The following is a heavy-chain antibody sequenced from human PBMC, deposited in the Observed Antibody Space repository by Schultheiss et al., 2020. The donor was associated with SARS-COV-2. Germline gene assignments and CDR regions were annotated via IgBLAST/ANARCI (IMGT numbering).Heavy chain of an antibody. Sequence: GGSLRLSCAGSGLTFSSYAMSWVRQAPGKGLEWISAIGGSGGSIFFADSVKGRFTISRDNSKNTLYLQMNSLRAEDTAVYYCARSSSGWFGDAFDIWGQGTMVTVSS. CDR3: ARSSSGWFGDAFDI. J-gene: IGHJ3*02. CDR2: IGGSGGSI. D-gene: IGHD6-19*01. V-gene: IGHV3-23*01. CDR1: GLTFSSYA.